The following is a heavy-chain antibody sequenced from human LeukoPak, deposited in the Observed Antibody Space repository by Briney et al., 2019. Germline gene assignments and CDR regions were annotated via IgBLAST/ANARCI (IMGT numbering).Heavy chain of an antibody. J-gene: IGHJ4*02. D-gene: IGHD5-24*01. Sequence: SVNVSCKPSGGNFNTYSLSWIRQAPGQRREWMGGFTTILRTPTYAHKFQHRVKRTAYEVTGTVYMDLGGMRSEDTAIYYCARRLHARRDPYNPFDSWGQGNLVTVSA. V-gene: IGHV1-69*01. CDR1: GGNFNTYS. CDR2: FTTILRTP. CDR3: ARRLHARRDPYNPFDS.